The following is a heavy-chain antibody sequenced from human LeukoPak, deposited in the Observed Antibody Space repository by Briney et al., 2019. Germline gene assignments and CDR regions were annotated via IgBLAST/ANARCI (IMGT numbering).Heavy chain of an antibody. CDR1: GYTFTSYG. V-gene: IGHV1-18*01. CDR3: ARGSGSYFADLTGFDY. J-gene: IGHJ4*02. D-gene: IGHD3-10*01. Sequence: GASVKVSCKASGYTFTSYGIGWVRQAPGQGLEWMGWISAYNGNTNYAQKLQGRVTMTTDTSTSTAYMELRSLRSDDTAVYYCARGSGSYFADLTGFDYWGQGTLVTVSS. CDR2: ISAYNGNT.